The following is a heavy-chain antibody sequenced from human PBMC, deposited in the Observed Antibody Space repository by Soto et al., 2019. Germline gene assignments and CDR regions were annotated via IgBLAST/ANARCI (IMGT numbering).Heavy chain of an antibody. J-gene: IGHJ4*02. CDR2: IYTSGSP. V-gene: IGHV4-59*08. CDR3: ARQMSPSESYPYFDY. D-gene: IGHD3-10*01. CDR1: GGSISNYY. Sequence: KTSETLSLTCTVSGGSISNYYWSWIRQPPGKGLEWIGYIYTSGSPNYNPSLKSRVTISQDTSKNQFSLNLNSVTAADTAVYYCARQMSPSESYPYFDYWGQGTLVTVSS.